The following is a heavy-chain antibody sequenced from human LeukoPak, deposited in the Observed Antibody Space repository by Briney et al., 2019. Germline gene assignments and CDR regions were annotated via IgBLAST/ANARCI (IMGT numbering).Heavy chain of an antibody. Sequence: GESLKISCRGSRYSFTSYWIGWVRQMPGKGLEWMGIIYPGDSDTRYSPSFQGQVTISADKSISTAYLQWSSLKASDTAMYYCARRRYYDSSGYYYASSDAFDIWGQGTMVTVSS. D-gene: IGHD3-22*01. CDR2: IYPGDSDT. J-gene: IGHJ3*02. V-gene: IGHV5-51*01. CDR3: ARRRYYDSSGYYYASSDAFDI. CDR1: RYSFTSYW.